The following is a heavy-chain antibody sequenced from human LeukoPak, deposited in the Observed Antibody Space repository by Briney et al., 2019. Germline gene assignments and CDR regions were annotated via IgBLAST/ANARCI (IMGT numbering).Heavy chain of an antibody. CDR2: INPNNGGT. D-gene: IGHD1-1*01. J-gene: IGHJ1*01. Sequence: ASVKVSCKASGYTFTGYYMHWVRQAPGQGLEWMAWINPNNGGTNYAQKFQGWVTMTRDTSISTAYMELSRLRSDDTAVYYCARHHHHGWNDIWGQGTLVTVSS. V-gene: IGHV1-2*04. CDR3: ARHHHHGWNDI. CDR1: GYTFTGYY.